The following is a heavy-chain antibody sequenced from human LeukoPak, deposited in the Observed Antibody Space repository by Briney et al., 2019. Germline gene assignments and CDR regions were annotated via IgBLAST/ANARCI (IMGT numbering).Heavy chain of an antibody. Sequence: ASVKVSCKASGGTLSSYAISWVRQAPGQGLEWMGGIIPIFGTANYAQKFQGRVTITADESTSTAYMELSSLRSEDTAVYYCAREEVAGTHAYYYYGMDVWGQGTTVTVSS. J-gene: IGHJ6*02. V-gene: IGHV1-69*01. CDR2: IIPIFGTA. CDR1: GGTLSSYA. CDR3: AREEVAGTHAYYYYGMDV. D-gene: IGHD6-19*01.